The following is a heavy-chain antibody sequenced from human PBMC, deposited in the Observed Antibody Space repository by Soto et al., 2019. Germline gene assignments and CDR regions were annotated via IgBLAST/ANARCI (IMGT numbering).Heavy chain of an antibody. J-gene: IGHJ6*02. D-gene: IGHD6-19*01. V-gene: IGHV4-59*01. CDR1: GGSISTYY. CDR2: IYYSGST. CDR3: ARDRSSGWDLGYGMDV. Sequence: SETLSLTCTVSGGSISTYYWSWIRQPPGKGLEWIGYIYYSGSTSYNPSLKSRVTISVDTSKNQFSLKLRSVTAADTAVYYCARDRSSGWDLGYGMDVWGQGTSVTVSS.